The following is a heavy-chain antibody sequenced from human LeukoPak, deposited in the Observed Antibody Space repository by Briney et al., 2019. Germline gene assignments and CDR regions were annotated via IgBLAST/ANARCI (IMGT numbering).Heavy chain of an antibody. CDR2: VNPDGSQK. D-gene: IGHD3-16*01. CDR3: VRQMIRFWFDP. Sequence: GGSLRLSCAASGFTFSLYWMTWVRQSPGKGLEWVADVNPDGSQKYSVDSVKGRFTISRDNAKNSLFLQMNSLRAEDTAVYYCVRQMIRFWFDPWGQGTQVTVSS. CDR1: GFTFSLYW. V-gene: IGHV3-7*01. J-gene: IGHJ5*02.